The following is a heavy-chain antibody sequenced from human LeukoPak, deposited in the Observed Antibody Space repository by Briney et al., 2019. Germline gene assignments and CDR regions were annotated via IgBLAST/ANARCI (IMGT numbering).Heavy chain of an antibody. Sequence: SVKVSCKASGGTFSSYAISWVRQAPGQGLEWMGGIIPIFGTANYAQKFQGRVTITADESTSTAYMELSSLTSEDTAVYYCARGEYQYYDSSGYSADIDYWGQGTLVTVSS. D-gene: IGHD3-22*01. CDR1: GGTFSSYA. V-gene: IGHV1-69*13. CDR3: ARGEYQYYDSSGYSADIDY. CDR2: IIPIFGTA. J-gene: IGHJ4*02.